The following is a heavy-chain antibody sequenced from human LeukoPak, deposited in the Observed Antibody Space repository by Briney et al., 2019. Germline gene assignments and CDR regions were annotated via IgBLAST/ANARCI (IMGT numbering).Heavy chain of an antibody. CDR3: ARGRITMVRGVIKNWYLDL. J-gene: IGHJ2*01. CDR2: MNPNSGNT. V-gene: IGHV1-8*01. D-gene: IGHD3-10*01. CDR1: GYTFTSYD. Sequence: ASVKVSCKASGYTFTSYDINWVRQATGQGLEWMGWMNPNSGNTGYAQKFQGRVTMTRNTSISTAYMELSSLRSEDTAVYYCARGRITMVRGVIKNWYLDLWGRGTLVTVSS.